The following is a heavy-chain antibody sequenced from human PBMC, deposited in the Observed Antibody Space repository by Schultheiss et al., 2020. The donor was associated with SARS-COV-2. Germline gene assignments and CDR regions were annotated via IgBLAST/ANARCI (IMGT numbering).Heavy chain of an antibody. V-gene: IGHV3-23*01. D-gene: IGHD3-3*01. CDR1: GFTFSNYA. Sequence: GGSLRLSCAASGFTFSNYAMSWVRQAPGKGLEWVSAIGGGDDERHYADSVKGRFIISRDNSMNTLYLQMNSLRAEDTAVYYCATSPYYDFWSGVYYYGMDVWGQGTTVTVSS. CDR2: IGGGDDER. CDR3: ATSPYYDFWSGVYYYGMDV. J-gene: IGHJ6*02.